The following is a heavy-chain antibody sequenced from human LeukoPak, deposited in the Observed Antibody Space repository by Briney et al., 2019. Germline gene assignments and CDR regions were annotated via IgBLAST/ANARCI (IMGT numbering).Heavy chain of an antibody. CDR2: IYHSGTT. D-gene: IGHD2-2*01. V-gene: IGHV4-4*02. Sequence: SETLSLTCAVSGDSISSSNWWSWVRQPPGKGLEWIGEIYHSGTTNYNPSLKSRVTISIDTSKNQFSLKLRSVTAADTAVYYCANKVYCSATSCYHAGYWGQGTLVTVSS. J-gene: IGHJ4*02. CDR3: ANKVYCSATSCYHAGY. CDR1: GDSISSSNW.